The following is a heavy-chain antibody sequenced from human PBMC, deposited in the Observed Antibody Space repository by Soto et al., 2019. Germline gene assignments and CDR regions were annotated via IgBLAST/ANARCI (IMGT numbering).Heavy chain of an antibody. CDR3: ARDWVRYCSRTSCAVDVMDV. Sequence: GASVKVSCKASGYTFTSYDMHWVRQAPGQGLEWMGIINPSGGSTSYAQKFQGRVTMTRDTSTSTVYMELSSLRSEDTAVYYCARDWVRYCSRTSCAVDVMDVWGQGTTVTV. CDR1: GYTFTSYD. J-gene: IGHJ6*02. V-gene: IGHV1-46*01. CDR2: INPSGGST. D-gene: IGHD2-2*01.